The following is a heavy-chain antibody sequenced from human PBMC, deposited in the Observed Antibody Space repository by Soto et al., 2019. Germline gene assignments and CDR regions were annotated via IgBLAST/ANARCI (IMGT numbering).Heavy chain of an antibody. CDR3: ARVSTSYSTSSGSFFVY. J-gene: IGHJ4*02. CDR1: GGSFSGYY. Sequence: SETLYLTCAVYGGSFSGYYWSWIRQPPGKGLEWIGEINHSGSTNYNPSLKSRVTISVDTSKNQFSLKLSSVTAADTAVYYCARVSTSYSTSSGSFFVYWGQGTLVTVFS. V-gene: IGHV4-34*01. CDR2: INHSGST. D-gene: IGHD6-6*01.